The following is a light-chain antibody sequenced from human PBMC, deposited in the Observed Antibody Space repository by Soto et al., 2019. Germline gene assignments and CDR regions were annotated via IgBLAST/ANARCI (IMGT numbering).Light chain of an antibody. Sequence: DIQMTQSPSTLSASVGDRVTITCRASRSASDWLAWYQQRPGEAPRMLISKASTLESGVPSRFSGSGSGTHYTPTSTSRQADDSAAYYCQQYNSYLATFGEGTKVEIK. J-gene: IGKJ1*01. CDR1: RSASDW. V-gene: IGKV1-5*03. CDR2: KAS. CDR3: QQYNSYLAT.